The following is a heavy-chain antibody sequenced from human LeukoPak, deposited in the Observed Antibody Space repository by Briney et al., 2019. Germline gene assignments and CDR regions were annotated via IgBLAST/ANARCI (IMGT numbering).Heavy chain of an antibody. D-gene: IGHD3-10*01. Sequence: AGGSLRLSCAASGFTFSSYAMTWVRQAPGKGLEWVSSIDANGAGTFYADSVKGRFSISRDNAKNTLGLQMHSLTAEDTAVYYCAKDQSYYNWLDPWGQGTLVTVSS. CDR3: AKDQSYYNWLDP. V-gene: IGHV3-23*01. CDR1: GFTFSSYA. CDR2: IDANGAGT. J-gene: IGHJ5*02.